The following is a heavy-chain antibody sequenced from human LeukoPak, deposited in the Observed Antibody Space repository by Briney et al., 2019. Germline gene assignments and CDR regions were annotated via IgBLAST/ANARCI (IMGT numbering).Heavy chain of an antibody. J-gene: IGHJ5*02. V-gene: IGHV3-30-3*01. CDR2: ISYDGSNK. Sequence: QPGGSLRLSCAASGFTFSSHAMHWVRQAPGKGLEWVAVISYDGSNKYYADSVKGRFTISRDNSKNTLYLQMNSLRAEDTAVYYCASGQVLYQLPMGEGINWFDPWGQGTLVTVSS. CDR3: ASGQVLYQLPMGEGINWFDP. D-gene: IGHD2-2*01. CDR1: GFTFSSHA.